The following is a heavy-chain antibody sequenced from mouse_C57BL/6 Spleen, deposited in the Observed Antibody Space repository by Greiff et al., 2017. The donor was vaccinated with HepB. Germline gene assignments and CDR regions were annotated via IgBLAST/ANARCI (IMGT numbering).Heavy chain of an antibody. CDR3: ANGNYAYYALEY. V-gene: IGHV1-39*01. CDR2: INPNYGTT. J-gene: IGHJ4*01. D-gene: IGHD2-1*01. Sequence: EVQLQQSGPELVKPGASVKISCKASGYSFTDYYMNWVKQSHGKSLEWIGVINPNYGTTSYNQKFKGKATLTVVQSSSTAYMQLNSLTSEDSAVYDCANGNYAYYALEYWGQGTSVTVSS. CDR1: GYSFTDYY.